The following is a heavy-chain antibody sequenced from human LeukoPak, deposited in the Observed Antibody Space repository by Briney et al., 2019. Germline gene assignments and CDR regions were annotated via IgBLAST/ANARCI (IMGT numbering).Heavy chain of an antibody. CDR2: IYYSGTT. Sequence: SETLSLTCAVSGGSITSHYWSWIRQPTGKGLEWIGYIYYSGTTNYNPSLKSRVTMSVDTSKNQLSLKLRSVAAADTAVYYCATLIWGNYRYLGSWGQGTLVTVSS. V-gene: IGHV4-59*11. CDR3: ATLIWGNYRYLGS. D-gene: IGHD3-16*02. CDR1: GGSITSHY. J-gene: IGHJ5*02.